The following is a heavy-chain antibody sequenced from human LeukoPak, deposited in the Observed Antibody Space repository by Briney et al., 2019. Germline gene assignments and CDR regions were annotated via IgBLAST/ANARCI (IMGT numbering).Heavy chain of an antibody. CDR1: GGSISSGTYS. CDR3: ARGYSDYPYFFDS. J-gene: IGHJ4*02. V-gene: IGHV4-30-2*01. D-gene: IGHD5-12*01. CDR2: IFHSGST. Sequence: PSQTLSLTCAVSGGSISSGTYSWNWIRQPPGKGLEWVGYIFHSGSTYYSPSLKSRVTISVDTSKAQFSLKLSSVTAADTAMYYCARGYSDYPYFFDSWGREPWSPSPQ.